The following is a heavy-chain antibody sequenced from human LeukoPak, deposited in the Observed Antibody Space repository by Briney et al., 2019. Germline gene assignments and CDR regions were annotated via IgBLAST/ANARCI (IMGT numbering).Heavy chain of an antibody. Sequence: PGEALKISWKGSGYSFTSYWIGLVRQRPGEGLEWMGIIYPGDSDTRYSPSFQGQVTISADKSISTAYLQWSSLTASDTAMYYCPRLEYSSSPVDYWGQGTLVTVSS. J-gene: IGHJ4*02. CDR1: GYSFTSYW. V-gene: IGHV5-51*01. D-gene: IGHD6-6*01. CDR2: IYPGDSDT. CDR3: PRLEYSSSPVDY.